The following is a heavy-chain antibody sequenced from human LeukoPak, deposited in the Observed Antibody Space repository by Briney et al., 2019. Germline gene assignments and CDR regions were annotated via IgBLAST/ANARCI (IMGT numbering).Heavy chain of an antibody. D-gene: IGHD4-23*01. Sequence: GGSLRLSCAASGVTLSTYAMSWARQAPGKGLEWVAVIWYDGSNKYYADSVKGRFTISRDNSKNTLYLQMNSLRAEDTAVYYCARDRGYGGNFDYWGQGTLVTVSS. CDR1: GVTLSTYA. CDR2: IWYDGSNK. J-gene: IGHJ4*02. V-gene: IGHV3-33*08. CDR3: ARDRGYGGNFDY.